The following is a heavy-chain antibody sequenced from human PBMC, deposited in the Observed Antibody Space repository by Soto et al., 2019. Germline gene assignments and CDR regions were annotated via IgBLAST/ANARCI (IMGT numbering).Heavy chain of an antibody. CDR1: GGSISSSNW. J-gene: IGHJ6*02. CDR2: IYHSGST. CDR3: ARGNGVGSSGWLPPNYYGMDV. D-gene: IGHD6-19*01. V-gene: IGHV4-4*02. Sequence: QVQLQDSGPGLVKPSGTLSLTCAVSGGSISSSNWWSWVRQPPGKGLEWIGEIYHSGSTNYNPSPKSRVTISVDKSKNQFSLKLSSVTAADTAVYYCARGNGVGSSGWLPPNYYGMDVWGQGTTVTVSS.